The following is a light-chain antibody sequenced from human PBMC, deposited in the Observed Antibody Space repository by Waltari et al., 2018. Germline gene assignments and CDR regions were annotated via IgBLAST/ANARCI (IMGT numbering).Light chain of an antibody. CDR2: AAS. J-gene: IGKJ2*03. V-gene: IGKV3-11*01. CDR1: QSVGSD. CDR3: YQHSSGYS. Sequence: LTQSPATLSLSPGDRATLPCRASQSVGSDLAWYQQKPGQAPRLLIYAASSRSTGIPDRFSGSESGTDFTLTISSLEPEDVGVYHCYQHSSGYSFGQGTKVGIK.